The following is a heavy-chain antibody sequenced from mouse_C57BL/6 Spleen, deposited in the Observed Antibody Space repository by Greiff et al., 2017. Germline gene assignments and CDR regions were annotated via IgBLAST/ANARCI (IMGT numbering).Heavy chain of an antibody. CDR1: GFNIKNTY. D-gene: IGHD1-1*01. V-gene: IGHV14-3*01. Sequence: VQLQQSVAELVRPGASVKLSCTASGFNIKNTYMHWVKQRPEQGLEWIGRIDPANGNTKYAPQFQGKATITADTSSNTAYLQLSSLTSEDTAIYYCARSNYYGSSYDYYAMDYWGQGTSVTVSS. CDR2: IDPANGNT. CDR3: ARSNYYGSSYDYYAMDY. J-gene: IGHJ4*01.